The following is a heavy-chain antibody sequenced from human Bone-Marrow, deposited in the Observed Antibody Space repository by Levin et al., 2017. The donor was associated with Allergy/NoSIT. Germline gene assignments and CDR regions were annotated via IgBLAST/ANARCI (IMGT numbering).Heavy chain of an antibody. D-gene: IGHD3-22*01. J-gene: IGHJ3*02. CDR1: GFTFSSYE. Sequence: GGSLRLSCAASGFTFSSYEMNWVRQAPGKGLEWVSYISSSGSTIYYADSVKGRFTISRDNAKNSLYLQMNSLRAEDTAVYYCASGYYYDSSGYYNGIFAFDIWGQGTMVTVSS. V-gene: IGHV3-48*03. CDR3: ASGYYYDSSGYYNGIFAFDI. CDR2: ISSSGSTI.